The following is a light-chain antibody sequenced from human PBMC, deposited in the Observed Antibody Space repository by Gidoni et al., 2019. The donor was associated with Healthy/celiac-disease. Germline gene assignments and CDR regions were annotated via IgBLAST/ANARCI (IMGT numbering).Light chain of an antibody. J-gene: IGKJ1*01. Sequence: DVVMTRSPLSLPVTLGQPASISCRSSQSLVYSDGNTYLNWFQQRPGQSPRRLISKVSNRDSGVPDRFSGSGSGTDFTLKISRVEAEDVGVYYCMQGTHWPRTFGQGTKVEIK. CDR2: KVS. CDR1: QSLVYSDGNTY. CDR3: MQGTHWPRT. V-gene: IGKV2-30*01.